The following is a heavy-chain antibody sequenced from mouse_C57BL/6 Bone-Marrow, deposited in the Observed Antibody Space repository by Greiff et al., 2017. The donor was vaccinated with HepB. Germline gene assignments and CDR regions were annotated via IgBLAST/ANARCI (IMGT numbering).Heavy chain of an antibody. CDR3: ARRRYYSYAMDY. V-gene: IGHV1-19*01. Sequence: EVQLQQSGPVLVKPGASVKMSCKASGYTFTDYYMNWVKQSHGKSLEWIGVINPYNGGTSYNQKFKGKATLTVDKSSSTAYMELNSLTSEDSAVYYCARRRYYSYAMDYWGQGTSVTVS. D-gene: IGHD2-12*01. J-gene: IGHJ4*01. CDR2: INPYNGGT. CDR1: GYTFTDYY.